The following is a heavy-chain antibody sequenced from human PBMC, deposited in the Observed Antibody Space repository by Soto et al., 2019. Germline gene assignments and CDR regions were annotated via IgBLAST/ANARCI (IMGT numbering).Heavy chain of an antibody. Sequence: PSETLSLTCTVSGGSISSSSYYWGWIRQPPGKGLEWIGSIYYSGSTYYNPSLKSRVTISVDTSKNQFSLKLSSVTAADTAVYYCARRKFRREYSGYDLVDYWGQGTLVTVSS. V-gene: IGHV4-39*01. CDR2: IYYSGST. CDR3: ARRKFRREYSGYDLVDY. CDR1: GGSISSSSYY. J-gene: IGHJ4*02. D-gene: IGHD5-12*01.